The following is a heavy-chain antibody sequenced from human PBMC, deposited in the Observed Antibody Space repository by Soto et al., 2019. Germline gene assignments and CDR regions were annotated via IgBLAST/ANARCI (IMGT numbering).Heavy chain of an antibody. CDR1: GYTLTELS. V-gene: IGHV1-24*01. CDR3: ATLYDTQVSSCSDP. D-gene: IGHD3-9*01. CDR2: FDPEDGET. J-gene: IGHJ5*02. Sequence: ASVKVSCKVSGYTLTELSMHWVRQAPGKGLEWMGGFDPEDGETIYAQKFQGRVTMTEDTSTDTAYMDLSSLRSEDTAVYYCATLYDTQVSSCSDPWGQGTLVTVCS.